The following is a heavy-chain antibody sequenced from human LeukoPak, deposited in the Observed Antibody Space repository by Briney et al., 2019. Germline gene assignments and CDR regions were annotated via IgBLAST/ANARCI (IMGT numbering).Heavy chain of an antibody. D-gene: IGHD4-17*01. Sequence: SETLSLTCTVSGGSISSGDYYWSWIRQPPGKGLEWIGYIYYSGSTYYNPSLKSRVTISVDTSKNQFSLKLSSVTAADTAVYCCARAPGYGDSYFDYWGQGTLVTVSS. CDR2: IYYSGST. CDR1: GGSISSGDYY. J-gene: IGHJ4*02. V-gene: IGHV4-30-4*01. CDR3: ARAPGYGDSYFDY.